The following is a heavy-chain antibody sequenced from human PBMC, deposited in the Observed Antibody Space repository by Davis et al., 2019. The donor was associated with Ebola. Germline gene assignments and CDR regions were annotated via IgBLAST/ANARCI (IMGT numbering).Heavy chain of an antibody. J-gene: IGHJ4*02. Sequence: GESLKISCAASGFTFSSYAMSWVRQAPGKGLEWVSAISGSGGSTYYADSVKGRFTISRDNSKNTLYLQMNSLRAEDTAVYYCARDSSLQGLDYWGQGTLVTVSS. D-gene: IGHD3-10*01. CDR2: ISGSGGST. CDR1: GFTFSSYA. CDR3: ARDSSLQGLDY. V-gene: IGHV3-23*01.